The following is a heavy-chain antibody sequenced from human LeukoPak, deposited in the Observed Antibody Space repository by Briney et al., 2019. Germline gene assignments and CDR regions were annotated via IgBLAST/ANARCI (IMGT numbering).Heavy chain of an antibody. CDR1: GGSISSGGYY. CDR3: AGTYKTYYDFWSGYYTRSFVPYFDY. D-gene: IGHD3-3*01. Sequence: SETLSLTCTVSGGSISSGGYYWSWIRQHPGKGLEWIGYIYYSGSTYYNPSLKSRVTIPVDTSKNQFSLKLSSVTAADTAVYYCAGTYKTYYDFWSGYYTRSFVPYFDYWGQGTLVTVSS. J-gene: IGHJ4*02. V-gene: IGHV4-31*03. CDR2: IYYSGST.